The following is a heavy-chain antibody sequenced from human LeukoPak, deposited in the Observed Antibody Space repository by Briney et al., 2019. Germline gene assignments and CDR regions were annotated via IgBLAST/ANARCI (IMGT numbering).Heavy chain of an antibody. J-gene: IGHJ5*02. V-gene: IGHV3-43*02. Sequence: GGSLRLSCAASGFTFSSYEMNWVRQAPGKGLEWVSPISGDGGSTYYADSVKGRFTISRDNSKNSLYLQMNSLRTEDTALYYCAKDILYYWFDPWGQGTLVTVSS. CDR3: AKDILYYWFDP. D-gene: IGHD2-8*01. CDR2: ISGDGGST. CDR1: GFTFSSYE.